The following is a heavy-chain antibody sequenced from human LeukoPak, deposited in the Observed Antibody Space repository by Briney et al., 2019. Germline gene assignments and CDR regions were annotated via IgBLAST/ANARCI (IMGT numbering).Heavy chain of an antibody. Sequence: PGGSLRLSCAATGFTFDDYGMSCVRQPPGKGLEWVSGINWNGGSTGYADSVKGRFTISRDNAKNSLYLQMNSLGAEDTALYYCARGQTTTLGYYYYYGMDVWGQGTTVTVSS. J-gene: IGHJ6*02. CDR3: ARGQTTTLGYYYYYGMDV. CDR1: GFTFDDYG. V-gene: IGHV3-20*04. D-gene: IGHD1-7*01. CDR2: INWNGGST.